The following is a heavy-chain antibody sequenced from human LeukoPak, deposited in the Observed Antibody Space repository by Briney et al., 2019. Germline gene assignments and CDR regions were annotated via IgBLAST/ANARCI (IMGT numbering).Heavy chain of an antibody. D-gene: IGHD1-26*01. CDR1: GLIFGENG. CDR3: ARDPSGRGPAGYFDY. V-gene: IGHV3-21*01. Sequence: GGSLRLSCTASGLIFGENGVSWVRQAPGKGLEWVSSISSSSSYIYYADSVKGRFTISRDNAKNSLYLQMNSLRAEDTAVYYCARDPSGRGPAGYFDYWGQGTLVTVSS. J-gene: IGHJ4*02. CDR2: ISSSSSYI.